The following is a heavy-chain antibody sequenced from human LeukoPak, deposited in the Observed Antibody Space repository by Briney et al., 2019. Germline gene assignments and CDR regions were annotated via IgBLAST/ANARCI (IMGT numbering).Heavy chain of an antibody. CDR3: ARDADILTGFSPPCY. V-gene: IGHV3-7*01. D-gene: IGHD3-9*01. Sequence: GGSLRLSCAASGFTFSRYWMSWVRQAPGKGLEWLANIKQDGSEKYYVDSLKGRFTISRDNAKKSLYLHMKSLRAKYTAVSHCARDADILTGFSPPCYWGQGTLVTVSS. CDR2: IKQDGSEK. J-gene: IGHJ4*02. CDR1: GFTFSRYW.